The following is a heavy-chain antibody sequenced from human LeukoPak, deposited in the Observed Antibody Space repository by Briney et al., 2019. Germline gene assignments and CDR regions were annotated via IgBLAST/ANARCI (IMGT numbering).Heavy chain of an antibody. D-gene: IGHD1-26*01. CDR3: VTDRSGSYDY. J-gene: IGHJ4*02. V-gene: IGHV4-4*07. CDR2: IYTSGGT. Sequence: TETLSLTCTVSGASISSFYWSWLRQPAGKGLEWIGRIYTSGGTNYNPSLKSRVTMSIDTSKNQFSLKLYSVTAADTAVYYCVTDRSGSYDYWGQGILVTVSS. CDR1: GASISSFY.